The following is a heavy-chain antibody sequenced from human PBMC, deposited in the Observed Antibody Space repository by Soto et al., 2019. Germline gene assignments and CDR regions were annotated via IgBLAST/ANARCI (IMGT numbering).Heavy chain of an antibody. J-gene: IGHJ3*02. D-gene: IGHD2-15*01. Sequence: SGPTLANPTQTLTLTCTFSGFPLNTRAVGVGWIRQPPGKALEWLALINWNDDERYSPSLKDRLTITKDTSRNHVVLTMTNVDPVDTATYYCAHRHDLGGFDIWGQGTTVNVSS. V-gene: IGHV2-5*01. CDR1: GFPLNTRAVG. CDR2: INWNDDE. CDR3: AHRHDLGGFDI.